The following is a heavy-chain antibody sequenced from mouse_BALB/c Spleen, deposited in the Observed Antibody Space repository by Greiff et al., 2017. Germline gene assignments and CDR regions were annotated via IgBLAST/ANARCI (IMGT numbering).Heavy chain of an antibody. D-gene: IGHD2-1*01. CDR3: ARYGNFSPFDY. Sequence: QVQLQQSGAELVRPGSSVKISCKASGYAFSSYWMNWVKQRPGQGLEWIGQIYPGDGDTNYNGKFKGKATLTAEKSSSTAYMQLSSLTSEDSAVYFCARYGNFSPFDYWGQGTTLTVSS. V-gene: IGHV1-80*01. CDR1: GYAFSSYW. J-gene: IGHJ2*01. CDR2: IYPGDGDT.